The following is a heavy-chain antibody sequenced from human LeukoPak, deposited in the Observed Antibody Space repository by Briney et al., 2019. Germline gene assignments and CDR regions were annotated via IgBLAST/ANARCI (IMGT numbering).Heavy chain of an antibody. D-gene: IGHD3-9*01. V-gene: IGHV3-30*04. CDR3: ARDESYYDILTGVGY. CDR1: GFTFSSYA. J-gene: IGHJ4*02. Sequence: GGSLRLSCAASGFTFSSYAMHWVRQAPGKGLEWVAVISYDGSNKYYADSVMGRFTISRDNSENTLYLQMNSLRAEDTAVYYCARDESYYDILTGVGYWGQGTLVTVSS. CDR2: ISYDGSNK.